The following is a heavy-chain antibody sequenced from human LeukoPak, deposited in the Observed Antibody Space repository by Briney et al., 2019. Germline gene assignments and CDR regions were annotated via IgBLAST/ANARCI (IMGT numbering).Heavy chain of an antibody. J-gene: IGHJ6*04. Sequence: SSETLSLTCAVYGGSFSGYYWSWIRQPPGKGLEWIGEINHSGSTNYNPSLKSRVTISVDTSKNLFSLKLSSVTAADTAVYYCARARRGPTVPAAMMGYYYYGMDVWGKGTTVTVSS. CDR3: ARARRGPTVPAAMMGYYYYGMDV. D-gene: IGHD2-2*01. CDR1: GGSFSGYY. V-gene: IGHV4-34*01. CDR2: INHSGST.